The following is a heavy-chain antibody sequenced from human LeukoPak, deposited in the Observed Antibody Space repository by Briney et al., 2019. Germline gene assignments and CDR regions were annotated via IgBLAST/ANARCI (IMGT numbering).Heavy chain of an antibody. CDR1: GFTFSSYW. V-gene: IGHV3-7*01. CDR2: IEQDGSEK. Sequence: HAGGSLRLSCAASGFTFSSYWMSWVRQAPGKGLEWVANIEQDGSEKYYVDSVKGRFTISRDNSKNTLYLQMNSLRAEDTAVYYCARDSFSIAVAGTRLGYFQHWGQGTLVTVSS. D-gene: IGHD6-19*01. J-gene: IGHJ1*01. CDR3: ARDSFSIAVAGTRLGYFQH.